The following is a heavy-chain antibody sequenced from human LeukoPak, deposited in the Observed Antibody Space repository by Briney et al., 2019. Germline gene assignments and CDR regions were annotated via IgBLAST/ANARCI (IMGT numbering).Heavy chain of an antibody. CDR1: GFTFSSYW. Sequence: PGGSLRLSCAASGFTFSSYWVHWVRQAPGKGLVWVSRINSDGSSTSYADSVKGRFTISRDNAKNTLYLQMNSLRAEDTAVYYCASLYYYDSSGYYQPDYWGQGTLVTVSS. D-gene: IGHD3-22*01. CDR3: ASLYYYDSSGYYQPDY. V-gene: IGHV3-74*01. CDR2: INSDGSST. J-gene: IGHJ4*02.